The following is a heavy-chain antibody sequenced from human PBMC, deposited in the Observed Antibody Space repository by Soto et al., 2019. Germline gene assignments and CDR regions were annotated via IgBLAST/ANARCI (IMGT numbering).Heavy chain of an antibody. V-gene: IGHV4-59*01. J-gene: IGHJ5*01. Sequence: QVHLQESGPGLVKPSETLSLTCRVSNVSIASSYWNWLRQAPGKGLEWIGFVYHTGITKYNPSLKSRVTISMATSRNEISLRLTSVTTADTGSYFCARDFAGRGPFDPWGPGTPVTVSS. CDR2: VYHTGIT. D-gene: IGHD3-10*01. CDR1: NVSIASSY. CDR3: ARDFAGRGPFDP.